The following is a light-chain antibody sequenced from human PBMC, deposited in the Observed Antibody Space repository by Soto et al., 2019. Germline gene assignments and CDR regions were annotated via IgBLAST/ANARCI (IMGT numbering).Light chain of an antibody. J-gene: IGKJ4*01. CDR2: AAS. CDR3: QQYHSYPVT. V-gene: IGKV1-16*02. Sequence: DIQMTQYPSSLSESVGDTVTITCRASQGINDFLAWFQQKPGKAPKSLISAASSLQSGVPSKFSGSGSDRDFTLTISSLQPEDSATYYCQQYHSYPVTFGGGTKVEIK. CDR1: QGINDF.